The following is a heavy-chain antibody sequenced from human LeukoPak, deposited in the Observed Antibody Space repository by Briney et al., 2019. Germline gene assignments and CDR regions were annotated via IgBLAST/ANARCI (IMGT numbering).Heavy chain of an antibody. D-gene: IGHD3-22*01. CDR3: ARDRGAYYYETGY. Sequence: GGSLRLSCAASGFSVSSNYMNWVRQAPGKGLEWISVIYSGGNTYYADSVKGRFTTSRDNSKNTLYLQMNSLRAEDTAVYYCARDRGAYYYETGYWGKGILVTVSS. CDR2: IYSGGNT. J-gene: IGHJ4*02. CDR1: GFSVSSNY. V-gene: IGHV3-66*01.